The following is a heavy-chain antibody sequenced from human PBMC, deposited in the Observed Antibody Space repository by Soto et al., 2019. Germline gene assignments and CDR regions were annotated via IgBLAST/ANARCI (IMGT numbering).Heavy chain of an antibody. CDR1: GFTFSSYA. CDR3: ATDFGDYDAVFDY. CDR2: ISGSGDST. J-gene: IGHJ4*02. Sequence: EVQLLESGGGLVQPGGSLRLSCAVSGFTFSSYAMSWVRQAPGKGLEWVSGISGSGDSTYYEVSRKGRFTIARDNSKNTLYLQMNSLRAEDPAVYYCATDFGDYDAVFDYWGQGSLVTVSS. V-gene: IGHV3-23*01. D-gene: IGHD4-17*01.